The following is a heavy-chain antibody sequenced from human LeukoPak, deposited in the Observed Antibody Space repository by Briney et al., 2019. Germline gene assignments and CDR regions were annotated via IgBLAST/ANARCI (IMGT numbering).Heavy chain of an antibody. CDR3: ARDPYYYDSSGYYYQQPYYYYGMDV. CDR1: GGTFSSYA. CDR2: INPSGGST. J-gene: IGHJ6*02. D-gene: IGHD3-22*01. V-gene: IGHV1-69*11. Sequence: ASVKVSCKASGGTFSSYAISWVRQAPGQGLEWMGIINPSGGSTNYAQKFQGRVTITADESTSTAYMELSSLRSEDTAVYYCARDPYYYDSSGYYYQQPYYYYGMDVWGQGTTVTVS.